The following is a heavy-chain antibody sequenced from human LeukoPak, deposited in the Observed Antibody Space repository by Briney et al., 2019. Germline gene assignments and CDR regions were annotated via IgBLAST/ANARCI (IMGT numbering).Heavy chain of an antibody. Sequence: DSVKVSCKASGYTFTGYYMHWVRQAPGQGLEWMGRINPNSGGTNYAQKFQGRVTMTRDTSISTAYMELSRLRSDDTAAYYCARDRWPSGSTHLDYWGQGTLVTVTA. CDR2: INPNSGGT. J-gene: IGHJ4*02. CDR1: GYTFTGYY. CDR3: ARDRWPSGSTHLDY. V-gene: IGHV1-2*06. D-gene: IGHD5-24*01.